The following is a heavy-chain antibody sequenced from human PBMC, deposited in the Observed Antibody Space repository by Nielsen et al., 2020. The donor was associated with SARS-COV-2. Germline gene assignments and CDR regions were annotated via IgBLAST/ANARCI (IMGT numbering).Heavy chain of an antibody. J-gene: IGHJ4*02. CDR3: ARDRGGPIDY. CDR1: GFTVSSNY. D-gene: IGHD3-16*01. Sequence: GESLKISCAASGFTVSSNYMSWVRQAPGKGLEWVSVIYSGGSTYYADSVKGRFTISRDNSKNTLYLQMNSLRAEDTAVYYCARDRGGPIDYWGQGTLVTVSS. V-gene: IGHV3-53*01. CDR2: IYSGGST.